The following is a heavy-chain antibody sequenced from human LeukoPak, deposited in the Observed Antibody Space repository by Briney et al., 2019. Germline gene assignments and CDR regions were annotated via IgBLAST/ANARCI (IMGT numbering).Heavy chain of an antibody. V-gene: IGHV3-23*01. D-gene: IGHD6-6*01. J-gene: IGHJ4*02. CDR2: ISGSGGST. CDR1: GFTFSSYG. CDR3: AKDSSSQLYYFDY. Sequence: GGSLRLSCAASGFTFSSYGMSWVRQAPGKGLEWVSAISGSGGSTYYADSVKGRFTISRDNSKNTLYLQMNSLRAEDTAVYYCAKDSSSQLYYFDYWGQGTLVTVSS.